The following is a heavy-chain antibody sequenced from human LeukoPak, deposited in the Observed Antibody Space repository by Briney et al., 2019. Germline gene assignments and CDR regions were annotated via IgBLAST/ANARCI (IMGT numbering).Heavy chain of an antibody. CDR3: AREDTAMDWGAFDY. CDR1: GYSFTTYG. V-gene: IGHV1-18*01. J-gene: IGHJ4*02. Sequence: GASVKVSCKASGYSFTTYGITWVRQAPGQGLEWMGWISAYNGNTNYAQKLQGRVTMTTDTSTSTAYMELRSLRSDDTAVYYCAREDTAMDWGAFDYWGQGTLVTVSS. CDR2: ISAYNGNT. D-gene: IGHD5-18*01.